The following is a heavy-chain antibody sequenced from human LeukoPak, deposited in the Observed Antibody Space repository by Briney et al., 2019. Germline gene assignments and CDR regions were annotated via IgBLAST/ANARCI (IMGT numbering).Heavy chain of an antibody. Sequence: GGSLRLSCAASGFTFSSYAMSWVRQAPGKGLEWVSAISGSGGSTYYADSVKGRFTISRDNSKNTPYLQMNSLRVEDTAVYYCARDIVVVVAATPGYFDYWGQGTLVTVSS. CDR1: GFTFSSYA. D-gene: IGHD2-15*01. CDR3: ARDIVVVVAATPGYFDY. V-gene: IGHV3-23*01. J-gene: IGHJ4*02. CDR2: ISGSGGST.